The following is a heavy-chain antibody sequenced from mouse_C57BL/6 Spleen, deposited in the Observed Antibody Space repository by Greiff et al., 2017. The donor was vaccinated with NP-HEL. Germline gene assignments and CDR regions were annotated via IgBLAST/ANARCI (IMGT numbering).Heavy chain of an antibody. Sequence: VQLQQPGAELVKPGASVKLSCKASGYTFTSYWMHWVKQRPGQGLEWIGMIHPNSGSTNYNEKFKSKATLTVDKSSSTAYMPLSSLTSEDSAVYYCARAYYGSSYDYWGQGTTLTVSS. CDR3: ARAYYGSSYDY. CDR1: GYTFTSYW. V-gene: IGHV1-64*01. D-gene: IGHD1-1*01. CDR2: IHPNSGST. J-gene: IGHJ2*01.